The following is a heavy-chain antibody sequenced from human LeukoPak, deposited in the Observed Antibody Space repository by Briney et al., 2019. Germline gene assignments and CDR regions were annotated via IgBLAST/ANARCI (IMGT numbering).Heavy chain of an antibody. J-gene: IGHJ6*03. CDR3: ARVLSLYYYDSSGEREYYMDV. V-gene: IGHV1-18*01. CDR1: GYTFTSYG. CDR2: ISAYNGNT. D-gene: IGHD3-22*01. Sequence: GASVKVSCKASGYTFTSYGISWVRQAPGQGLEWMGWISAYNGNTNYAQKLQGRVTMTTDTSTSTAYMELRSLRSDDTAVYYCARVLSLYYYDSSGEREYYMDVWGKGTTVTVSS.